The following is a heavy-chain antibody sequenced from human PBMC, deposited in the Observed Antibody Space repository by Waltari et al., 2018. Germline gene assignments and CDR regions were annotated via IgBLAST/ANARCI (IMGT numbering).Heavy chain of an antibody. V-gene: IGHV4-34*01. CDR3: ARGLYCSGGSCSRYYFDY. CDR2: INHSGST. J-gene: IGHJ4*02. D-gene: IGHD2-15*01. Sequence: QVQLQQWGAGLLKPSETLSLTWAVYGGSFSGYYWSWIRQPPGKGLEWIGEINHSGSTNYNPSLKSRVTISVDTSKNQFSLKRISVTAADTAVYYCARGLYCSGGSCSRYYFDYWGQGTLVTVSS. CDR1: GGSFSGYY.